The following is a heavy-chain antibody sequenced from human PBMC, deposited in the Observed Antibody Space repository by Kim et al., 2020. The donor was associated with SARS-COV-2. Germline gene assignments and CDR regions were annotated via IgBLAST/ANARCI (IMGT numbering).Heavy chain of an antibody. CDR1: GGSISSYY. CDR2: IYYSGST. CDR3: ARDRVSGGSDY. D-gene: IGHD2-15*01. V-gene: IGHV4-59*12. J-gene: IGHJ4*02. Sequence: SETLSLTCTVSGGSISSYYWSWIRQPPGKGLEWIGYIYYSGSTNYNPPLKSRVTISVDTSKNQFSLKLSSVTAAATAVYYCARDRVSGGSDYWGQGTLVTVSS.